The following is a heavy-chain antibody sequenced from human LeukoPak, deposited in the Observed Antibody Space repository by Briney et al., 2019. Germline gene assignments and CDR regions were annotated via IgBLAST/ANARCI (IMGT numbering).Heavy chain of an antibody. CDR1: GFTFSSYW. CDR3: ARYSLWFHGDYTPWDY. CDR2: IKQDGSEK. Sequence: GGSLRPSCAASGFTFSSYWMSWVRQAPGKGLEWVANIKQDGSEKYYVDSVKGRFTISRDNAKNSLYLQMNSLRAEDTAVYYCARYSLWFHGDYTPWDYWGQGTLVTVSS. V-gene: IGHV3-7*01. D-gene: IGHD4-17*01. J-gene: IGHJ4*02.